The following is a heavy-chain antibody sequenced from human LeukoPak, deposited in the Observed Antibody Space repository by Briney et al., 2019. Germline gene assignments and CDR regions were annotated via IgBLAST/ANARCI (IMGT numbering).Heavy chain of an antibody. D-gene: IGHD2-15*01. CDR2: IYYSGST. Sequence: SETLSLTCTVSGGSISSYYWSWIRQPPGKGLEWIGYIYYSGSTNYNPSLKSRVTISVDTSKNQFSLKLSSVTAADTAVYYCARERYCSGGSCLDAFDIWGQGTMVTVSS. J-gene: IGHJ3*02. CDR3: ARERYCSGGSCLDAFDI. CDR1: GGSISSYY. V-gene: IGHV4-59*01.